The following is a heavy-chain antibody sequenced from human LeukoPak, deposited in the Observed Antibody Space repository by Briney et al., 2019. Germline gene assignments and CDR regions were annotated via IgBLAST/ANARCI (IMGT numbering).Heavy chain of an antibody. CDR1: GFTFSSYG. CDR2: IWYDGSNK. J-gene: IGHJ4*01. CDR3: ARDLKGDGYFDY. Sequence: GGSLRLSCAASGFTFSSYGMHWVRQAPGKGLEWVAVIWYDGSNKYYADSVKGRFTISRDNSKNTLYLQMNSLRAEDTAVYYCARDLKGDGYFDYWGHGTLVTVSS. D-gene: IGHD2-21*02. V-gene: IGHV3-33*01.